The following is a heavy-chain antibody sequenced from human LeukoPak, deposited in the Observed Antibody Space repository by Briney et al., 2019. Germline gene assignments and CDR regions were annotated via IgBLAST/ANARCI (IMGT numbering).Heavy chain of an antibody. D-gene: IGHD2-15*01. CDR3: AREVLIVVEPAANTVDY. J-gene: IGHJ4*02. CDR1: GFTFRDYT. Sequence: GVSLRLSCAASGFTFRDYTMNWVRQAPGKGLEWVSAIDKSGTYIKYADSVKGRFTVSRDNAKNSVFLQMNSLRVEDTAVYFCAREVLIVVEPAANTVDYWGQGTRVTVSS. CDR2: IDKSGTYI. V-gene: IGHV3-21*01.